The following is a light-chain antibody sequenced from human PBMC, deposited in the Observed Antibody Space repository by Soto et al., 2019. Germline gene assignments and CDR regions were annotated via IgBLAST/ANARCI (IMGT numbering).Light chain of an antibody. Sequence: QSALTQPASVSGSPGQSITISCTGTSSDIGRYDYVSWYQQYPDKAPKLMIFDVNNRPSGVSNRFSGSKSGNTASLTISGLQAEDEADYYCSSYTSSTTYVFGAGIKLTVL. V-gene: IGLV2-14*03. CDR1: SSDIGRYDY. J-gene: IGLJ1*01. CDR2: DVN. CDR3: SSYTSSTTYV.